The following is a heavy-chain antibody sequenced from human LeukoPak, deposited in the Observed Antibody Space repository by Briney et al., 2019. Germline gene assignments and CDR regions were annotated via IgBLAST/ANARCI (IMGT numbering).Heavy chain of an antibody. J-gene: IGHJ6*03. Sequence: GGSLRLSCAASVFTLSSYCMRWVRQAPGKGLGGVANIKQDGSENSYVDSGKGRFTFSGDNEKNSLYLQMNSLRAEDTAVYYCAREEYCSGGSCYTPYYYYYYMDVWGKGTTVTVSS. CDR3: AREEYCSGGSCYTPYYYYYYMDV. V-gene: IGHV3-7*01. CDR2: IKQDGSEN. CDR1: VFTLSSYC. D-gene: IGHD2-15*01.